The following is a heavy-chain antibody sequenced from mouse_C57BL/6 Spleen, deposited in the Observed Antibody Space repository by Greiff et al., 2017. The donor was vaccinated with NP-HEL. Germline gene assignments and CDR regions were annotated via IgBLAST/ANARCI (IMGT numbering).Heavy chain of an antibody. CDR2: IDPENGDT. CDR1: GFNIKDDY. J-gene: IGHJ2*01. V-gene: IGHV14-4*01. D-gene: IGHD2-2*01. CDR3: TATMVTTGDY. Sequence: VQLKQSGAELVRPGASVKLSCTASGFNIKDDYMHWVKQRPEQGLEWIGWIDPENGDTEYASKFQGKATITADTSSNTAYLQLSSLTSEDTAVYYCTATMVTTGDYWGQGTTLTVSS.